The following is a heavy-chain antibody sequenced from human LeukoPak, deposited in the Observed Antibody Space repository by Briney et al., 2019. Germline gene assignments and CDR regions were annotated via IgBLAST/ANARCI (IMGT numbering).Heavy chain of an antibody. CDR3: AKTIYYYESTSYFSDAFDI. V-gene: IGHV3-21*01. D-gene: IGHD3-22*01. CDR1: GFTLRGHS. Sequence: GGSLRLSCAATGFTLRGHSMNWVRQAPGKGLDWVSSISPTSAYIYYQDSVKGRFTISRDDAKNSLYLEMDSLRAEDTALYYCAKTIYYYESTSYFSDAFDIGGQGKMATVS. J-gene: IGHJ3*02. CDR2: ISPTSAYI.